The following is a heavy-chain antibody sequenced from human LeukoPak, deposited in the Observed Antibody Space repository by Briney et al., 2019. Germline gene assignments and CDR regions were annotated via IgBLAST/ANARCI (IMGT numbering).Heavy chain of an antibody. CDR2: ISNDGDT. CDR1: GFTVSSNY. J-gene: IGHJ4*02. D-gene: IGHD6-19*01. Sequence: PGGSLRLSCAASGFTVSSNYMSWVRQGPGKGLKCVSVISNDGDTYYADSVKGRFTISRDTSKKTVSLQMNSLRAEDTAVYYCAGDKTTGGWYEFDYWGQGTLVTVSS. V-gene: IGHV3-53*01. CDR3: AGDKTTGGWYEFDY.